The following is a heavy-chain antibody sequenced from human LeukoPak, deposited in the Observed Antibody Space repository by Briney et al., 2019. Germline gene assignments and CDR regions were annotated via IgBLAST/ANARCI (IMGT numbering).Heavy chain of an antibody. CDR2: ISSSSNTI. V-gene: IGHV3-48*04. CDR1: GFTFSSYT. J-gene: IGHJ3*02. D-gene: IGHD4-17*01. CDR3: ARPTTVTTISADAFDI. Sequence: GGSLRLSCAASGFTFSSYTMNWVRQAPGRGLEWLSYISSSSNTIHYADSVKGRFTISRDNAQNSLYLQMNSLRAEDSSVYYCARPTTVTTISADAFDIWGQGTMVTVSS.